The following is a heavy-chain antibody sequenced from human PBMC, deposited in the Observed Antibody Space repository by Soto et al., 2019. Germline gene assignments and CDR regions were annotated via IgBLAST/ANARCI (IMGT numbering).Heavy chain of an antibody. J-gene: IGHJ5*02. CDR1: GYTFTSYA. Sequence: GASVKVSCKASGYTFTSYAMHWVRQAPGQRLEWMGWINAGNGNTKYSQKFQGRVTITRDTSASTAYMELSSLRSEDTAVYYCARGSPPELGLREELNWFDPWGQGTLVTVSS. D-gene: IGHD1-7*01. V-gene: IGHV1-3*01. CDR3: ARGSPPELGLREELNWFDP. CDR2: INAGNGNT.